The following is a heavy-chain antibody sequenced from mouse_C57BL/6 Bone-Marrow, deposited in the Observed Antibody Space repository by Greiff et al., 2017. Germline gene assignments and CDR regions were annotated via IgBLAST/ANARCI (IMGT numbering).Heavy chain of an antibody. CDR2: MNPNYGTT. V-gene: IGHV1-39*01. CDR1: GYSFTDYN. D-gene: IGHD1-1*02. J-gene: IGHJ3*01. CDR3: AREGDYAWFAY. Sequence: VHVKQSGPELVKPGASVKISCKASGYSFTDYNMNWVKQSNGKSLEWIGVMNPNYGTTSYNQKFKGKATLTVDQSSSTAYMQLNSLTSEDSAVYYCAREGDYAWFAYWGQGTLVTVSA.